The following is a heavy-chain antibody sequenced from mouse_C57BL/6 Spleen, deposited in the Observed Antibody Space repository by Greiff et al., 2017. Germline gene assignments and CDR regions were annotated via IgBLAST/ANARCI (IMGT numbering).Heavy chain of an antibody. D-gene: IGHD1-1*01. CDR1: GFTFSSYA. CDR2: ISDGGSYT. CDR3: ARDLPYYYGSSLLYYFDY. V-gene: IGHV5-4*01. J-gene: IGHJ2*01. Sequence: EVQLVESGGGLVKPGGSLKLSCAASGFTFSSYAMSWVRQTPEKRLEWVATISDGGSYTYYPDSVKGRFTISRDNAKNNLYLQMSHLKSEDTAMYYCARDLPYYYGSSLLYYFDYWGQGTTLTVSS.